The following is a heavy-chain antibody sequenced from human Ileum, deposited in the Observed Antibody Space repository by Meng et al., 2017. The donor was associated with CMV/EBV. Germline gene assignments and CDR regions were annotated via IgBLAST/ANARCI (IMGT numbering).Heavy chain of an antibody. V-gene: IGHV4-34*01. CDR2: INHSGST. CDR1: GGSFSGYY. J-gene: IGHJ6*02. CDR3: ARDRAAAGYYYYGMDV. D-gene: IGHD6-13*01. Sequence: SETLSLTGAVYGGSFSGYYWSWIRQPPGKGLEWIGEINHSGSTNYNPSLKSRVTISVDTSKNQFSLKLSSVTAADTAVYYCARDRAAAGYYYYGMDVWGQGTTVTVSS.